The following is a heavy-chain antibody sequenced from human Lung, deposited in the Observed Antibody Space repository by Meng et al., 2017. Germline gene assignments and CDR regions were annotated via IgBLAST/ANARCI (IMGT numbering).Heavy chain of an antibody. CDR3: ARLGVAAAVFVY. D-gene: IGHD6-13*01. V-gene: IGHV5-51*01. J-gene: IGHJ4*02. CDR1: GYSFTSYW. Sequence: GASLKISCNGSGYSFTSYWIGWVRQLPGKGLEWIGIIYPGDSDTRYSPSFQGQVTSSAEKSISTAYLQWSSLKASDTAMDYCARLGVAAAVFVYWGQGTLVTVSS. CDR2: IYPGDSDT.